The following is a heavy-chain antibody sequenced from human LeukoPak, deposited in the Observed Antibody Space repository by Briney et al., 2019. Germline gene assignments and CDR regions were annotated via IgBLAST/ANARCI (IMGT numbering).Heavy chain of an antibody. Sequence: GGSLRLSCAASGFTFSSYAMSWVRQAPGKGLEWVANIKQDGSEKYYVDSVKGRFTISRDNTKNSLYLQMNSLRAEDTAVYYCASNNKEPRDYWGQGTLVTVSS. J-gene: IGHJ4*02. D-gene: IGHD1-14*01. CDR1: GFTFSSYA. CDR3: ASNNKEPRDY. CDR2: IKQDGSEK. V-gene: IGHV3-7*03.